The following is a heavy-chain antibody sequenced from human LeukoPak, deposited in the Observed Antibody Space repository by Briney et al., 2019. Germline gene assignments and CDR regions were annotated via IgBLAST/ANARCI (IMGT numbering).Heavy chain of an antibody. D-gene: IGHD1-1*01. CDR1: GYTLTDYY. V-gene: IGHV1-2*02. J-gene: IGHJ3*02. CDR3: AKVASTTRRHDAFDI. CDR2: ITPSSGGT. Sequence: ASVKVSCKASGYTLTDYYIHWVRQAPGQGLEWMGWITPSSGGTIYAQKFQGRVTMTRDMSISTAYMELSRLRSDDTAVYYCAKVASTTRRHDAFDIWGQGTLVTVSS.